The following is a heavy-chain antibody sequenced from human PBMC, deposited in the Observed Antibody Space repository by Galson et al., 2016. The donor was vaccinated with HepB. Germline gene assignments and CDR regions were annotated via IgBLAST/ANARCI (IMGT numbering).Heavy chain of an antibody. Sequence: SETLSLTCAVSGGSISGPTYYWGWIRQPPGKGLEWIGSVYYSGSIYYNPSLKSRVTISVDTSKNQFSLKLSSLTAADTAIYYCARTYCTDAMCPRGATDVWGQGTTVTVSS. CDR3: ARTYCTDAMCPRGATDV. CDR2: VYYSGSI. D-gene: IGHD2-8*01. CDR1: GGSISGPTYY. J-gene: IGHJ6*02. V-gene: IGHV4-39*07.